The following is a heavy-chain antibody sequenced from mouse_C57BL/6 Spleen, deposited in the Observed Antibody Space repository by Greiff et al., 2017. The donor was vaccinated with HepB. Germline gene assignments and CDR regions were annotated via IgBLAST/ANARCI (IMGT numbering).Heavy chain of an antibody. D-gene: IGHD2-12*01. CDR3: ARWNDGYAMDY. CDR1: GYTFTSYW. V-gene: IGHV1-64*01. Sequence: QVQLQQPGAELVKPGASVKLSCKASGYTFTSYWMHWVKQRPGQGLEWIGMIHPNSGSTNYNEKFKSKATLTVDKSSSPAYMQLSSLTSEDSAVYYCARWNDGYAMDYWGQGTSVTVSS. CDR2: IHPNSGST. J-gene: IGHJ4*01.